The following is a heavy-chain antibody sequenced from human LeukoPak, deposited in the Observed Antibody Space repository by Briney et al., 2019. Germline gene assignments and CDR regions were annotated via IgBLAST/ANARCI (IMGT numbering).Heavy chain of an antibody. V-gene: IGHV4-4*07. D-gene: IGHD2-2*01. CDR2: IYTSGST. Sequence: PSETLSLTCTVSGGSISSYYWSWIRQPAGKGLEWIGRIYTSGSTNYNPSLKSRVTMSVDTSKNQFSLKLSSVTAADTAVYYCARDAYCSSTSCYYYYGMDVWGQGTTVTVSS. CDR1: GGSISSYY. CDR3: ARDAYCSSTSCYYYYGMDV. J-gene: IGHJ6*02.